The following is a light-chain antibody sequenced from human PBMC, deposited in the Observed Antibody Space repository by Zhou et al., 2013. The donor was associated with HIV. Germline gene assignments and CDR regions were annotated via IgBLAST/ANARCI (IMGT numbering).Light chain of an antibody. CDR3: QQYNSYPLFT. CDR1: QTISSW. Sequence: IQLTQSPSSLSASVGDRVTITCRASQTISSWLAWYQQKPGKAPKLLIYRASSLERGVPSRFSGSGSGTEFTLTISSLQPDDFATYYCQQYNSYPLFTFGPGTKVDMK. CDR2: RAS. V-gene: IGKV1-5*03. J-gene: IGKJ3*01.